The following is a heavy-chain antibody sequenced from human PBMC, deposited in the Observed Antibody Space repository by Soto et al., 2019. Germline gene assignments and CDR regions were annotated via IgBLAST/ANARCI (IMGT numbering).Heavy chain of an antibody. D-gene: IGHD2-15*01. V-gene: IGHV4-31*01. J-gene: IGHJ4*02. CDR3: SRGILV. CDR2: ISYGGTT. CDR1: GGSMNSGGYC. Sequence: QVQLQESGPGLVKPSQTLSLTCTVSGGSMNSGGYCWNWIRQHPREGLEWIGCISYGGTTSYNPSLKSPLTISVDTSKNQFSLMLNSVTAADTAVYYCSRGILVWGQGTLITVSS.